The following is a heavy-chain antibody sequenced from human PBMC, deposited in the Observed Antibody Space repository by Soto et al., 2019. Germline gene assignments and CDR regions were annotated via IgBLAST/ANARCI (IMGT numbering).Heavy chain of an antibody. CDR3: ARGLPGYYGADV. Sequence: EVQLVESGGGLVQPGGSLKISCAASGFTFSSYWMHWVRQAPGKGLVWVSRIKGDASSTNYADFVEGRFIISRDSAENTLYLQMHSLRAEDTAVYYCARGLPGYYGADVWGQGTTVTVSS. J-gene: IGHJ6*02. V-gene: IGHV3-74*01. CDR2: IKGDASST. CDR1: GFTFSSYW. D-gene: IGHD5-18*01.